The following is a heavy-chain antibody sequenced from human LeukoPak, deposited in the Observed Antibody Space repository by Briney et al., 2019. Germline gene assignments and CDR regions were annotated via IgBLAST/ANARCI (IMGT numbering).Heavy chain of an antibody. Sequence: GGSLRLSCAASGFTFSSYGMHWVRQAPGKGLEWVAFIRYDGSNKYYADSVKGRFTISRDNSKNTLYLQMNSLRAEDTAVYYCAKAVLLWFGELFNFDHWGQGTLVTVSS. V-gene: IGHV3-30*02. CDR1: GFTFSSYG. D-gene: IGHD3-10*01. J-gene: IGHJ4*02. CDR3: AKAVLLWFGELFNFDH. CDR2: IRYDGSNK.